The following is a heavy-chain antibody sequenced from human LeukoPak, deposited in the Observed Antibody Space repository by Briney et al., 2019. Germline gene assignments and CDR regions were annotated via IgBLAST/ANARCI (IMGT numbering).Heavy chain of an antibody. CDR3: ARASTVVTTMDY. CDR1: GFTFSTYE. J-gene: IGHJ4*02. V-gene: IGHV3-48*03. D-gene: IGHD4-23*01. CDR2: MSSSGSNT. Sequence: GGSLRLSCAASGFTFSTYEINWVRQAPGKGLEWVSYMSSSGSNTYYADTVNGRFTISRDNAKNSVFLQMNSLRAEDTAVYYCARASTVVTTMDYWGQGTLVTVSS.